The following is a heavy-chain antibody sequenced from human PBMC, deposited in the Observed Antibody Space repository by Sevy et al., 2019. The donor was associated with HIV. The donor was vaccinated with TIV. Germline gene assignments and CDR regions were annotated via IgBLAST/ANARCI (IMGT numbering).Heavy chain of an antibody. CDR1: GFTVSSNY. D-gene: IGHD3-10*01. Sequence: GGSLRLSCAASGFTVSSNYMSWVRQAPGKGLEWVSVIYSGGSTYYADSVKGRFTISRDNSENTLYLQMNSLRAEDTAVYYCARDLGDYYGSSDYWGQGTLVTVSS. V-gene: IGHV3-53*01. CDR2: IYSGGST. J-gene: IGHJ4*02. CDR3: ARDLGDYYGSSDY.